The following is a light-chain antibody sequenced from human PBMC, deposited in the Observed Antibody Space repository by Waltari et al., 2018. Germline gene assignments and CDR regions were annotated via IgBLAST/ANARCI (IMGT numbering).Light chain of an antibody. Sequence: QSALSQPASVSGSPGQSITISCTGVSSDVGGHDYVSWYQQHPGKAPKLIIRDVNNRPSGVSNRFSGSKSGNTASLTISGLQAEDEADYYCSSYSTSSSLILFGEGTKVTVL. V-gene: IGLV2-14*03. CDR1: SSDVGGHDY. J-gene: IGLJ2*01. CDR2: DVN. CDR3: SSYSTSSSLIL.